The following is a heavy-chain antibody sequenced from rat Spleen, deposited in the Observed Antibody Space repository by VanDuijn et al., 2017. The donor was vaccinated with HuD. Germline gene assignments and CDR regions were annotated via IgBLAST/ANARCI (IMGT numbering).Heavy chain of an antibody. V-gene: IGHV5-7*01. CDR3: ARQDDSSYIYYVMDA. CDR1: GFTFSDYN. Sequence: EVQLVESGGGLVQPGRSLKLSCAASGFTFSDYNMAWVRQDPKKGLEWVSSITAGGSTYYPDSVKGRFTISRDNAKSTLYLQMDSLRSEDTATYYCARQDDSSYIYYVMDAWGQGSSVTVSS. J-gene: IGHJ4*01. CDR2: ITAGGST. D-gene: IGHD1-2*01.